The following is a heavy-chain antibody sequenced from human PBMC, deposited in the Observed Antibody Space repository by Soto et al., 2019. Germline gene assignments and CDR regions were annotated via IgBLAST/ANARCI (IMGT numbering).Heavy chain of an antibody. CDR2: IWYGGSNK. Sequence: HPGGSLRLSCAASGFTFRSYGMHWVRQAPGKGLEWVAVIWYGGSNKYYADSVKGRFTISRDNSKNRLYLQMNSLRVEDTAVYYCARDRHQGNYYLGMDVWGQGPTATSP. J-gene: IGHJ6*02. D-gene: IGHD2-2*01. V-gene: IGHV3-33*01. CDR3: ARDRHQGNYYLGMDV. CDR1: GFTFRSYG.